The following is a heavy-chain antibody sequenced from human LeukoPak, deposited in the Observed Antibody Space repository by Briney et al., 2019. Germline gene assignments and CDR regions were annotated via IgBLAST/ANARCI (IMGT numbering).Heavy chain of an antibody. J-gene: IGHJ3*02. CDR3: TTEVEASYYDSSGYGAFDI. V-gene: IGHV3-15*01. CDR1: GFTFSNAW. CDR2: IKSKTDGGTT. Sequence: GGSLRLSCAASGFTFSNAWMSWVRQAPGKGREWVGRIKSKTDGGTTDYAAPVKGRFTISRDDSKNTLYLQMNSLKTEDTAVYYCTTEVEASYYDSSGYGAFDIWGQGTMVTVSS. D-gene: IGHD3-22*01.